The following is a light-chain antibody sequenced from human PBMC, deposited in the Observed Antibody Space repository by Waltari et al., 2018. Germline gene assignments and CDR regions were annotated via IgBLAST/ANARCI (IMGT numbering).Light chain of an antibody. CDR3: CSYAGSGTYV. CDR2: EDN. Sequence: QSALAQPASVSGSPGQSITISCTGTRSDVGTYNLFSWYQQHPGEAPKLMIYEDNKRPSGVSHRFSGSHSGKTASLIISGLQAEDEADYHCCSYAGSGTYVFGTGTKVSVL. CDR1: RSDVGTYNL. V-gene: IGLV2-23*01. J-gene: IGLJ1*01.